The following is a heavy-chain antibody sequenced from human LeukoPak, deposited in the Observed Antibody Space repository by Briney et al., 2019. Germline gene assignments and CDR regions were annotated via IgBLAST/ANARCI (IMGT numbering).Heavy chain of an antibody. D-gene: IGHD3-10*01. CDR2: ISWNSGSI. J-gene: IGHJ4*02. Sequence: GGSLRLSCAASGFTFSSYGMHWVRQAPGKGLEWVSGISWNSGSIGYADSVKGRFTISRDNAKNSLYLQMNSLRAEDMALCYCAKAVGLWFGELSLDYWGQGTLVTVSS. CDR3: AKAVGLWFGELSLDY. CDR1: GFTFSSYG. V-gene: IGHV3-9*03.